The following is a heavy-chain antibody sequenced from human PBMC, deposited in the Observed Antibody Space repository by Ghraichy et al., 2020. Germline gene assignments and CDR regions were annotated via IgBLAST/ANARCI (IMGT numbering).Heavy chain of an antibody. CDR2: INGGNGNT. CDR3: ATPAISAVGFDF. D-gene: IGHD6-13*01. J-gene: IGHJ4*02. CDR1: GYTFTSYA. V-gene: IGHV1-3*01. Sequence: ASVKVSCKASGYTFTSYAIHWVRQVPGQRLEWMGWINGGNGNTKYSQKFQGRVTFTRDTSASTAYMGMSSLRSEDTAVYYCATPAISAVGFDFWGQGTLVTVSS.